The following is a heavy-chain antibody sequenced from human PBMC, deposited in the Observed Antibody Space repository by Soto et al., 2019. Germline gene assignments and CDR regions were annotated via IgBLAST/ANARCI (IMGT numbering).Heavy chain of an antibody. D-gene: IGHD3-22*01. Sequence: SETLSLTCAVSGYSISSGYYWGWIRQPPGKGLEWIGSIYHSGSTYYNPSLKSRVTISVDTSKNQFSLKLSSVTAADTAVYYCAKARLAYDSSGAYFDYWGQGTLVT. CDR1: GYSISSGYY. J-gene: IGHJ4*02. CDR3: AKARLAYDSSGAYFDY. CDR2: IYHSGST. V-gene: IGHV4-38-2*01.